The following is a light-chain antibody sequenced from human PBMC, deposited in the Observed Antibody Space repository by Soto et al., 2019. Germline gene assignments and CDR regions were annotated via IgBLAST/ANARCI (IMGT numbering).Light chain of an antibody. CDR3: QQYQTYST. V-gene: IGKV1-5*01. CDR1: QSIRSL. J-gene: IGKJ5*01. Sequence: DLQMTQSPSTLSASVGDRVTIXXRASQSIRSLLAWYQQKPGKAPKVLIYDASSLGSGVPSRFSGSGSGTEFTLTISSLQPDDFATYFCQQYQTYSTFGQGTRLEIK. CDR2: DAS.